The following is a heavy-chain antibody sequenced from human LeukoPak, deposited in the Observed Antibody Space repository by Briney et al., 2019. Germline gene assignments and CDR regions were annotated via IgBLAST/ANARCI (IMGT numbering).Heavy chain of an antibody. CDR1: GYTFSSYG. J-gene: IGHJ6*02. CDR3: ARDRGSSGSKKYCYYYGMDV. D-gene: IGHD6-19*01. CDR2: ISGHNGNT. Sequence: ASVKVSCKASGYTFSSYGFTWVRQAPGQGLEWMGWISGHNGNTNYAQKFQGRVTMTTDTSTSTAYMELRSLRSDDTAVYFCARDRGSSGSKKYCYYYGMDVWGQGTTVTVSS. V-gene: IGHV1-18*01.